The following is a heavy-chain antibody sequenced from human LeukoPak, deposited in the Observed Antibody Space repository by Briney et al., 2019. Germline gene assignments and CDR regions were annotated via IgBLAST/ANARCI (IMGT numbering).Heavy chain of an antibody. J-gene: IGHJ4*02. V-gene: IGHV3-53*01. D-gene: IGHD3-10*01. CDR2: IYSGGST. Sequence: QAGGSLRLSCAASGFTVRSSYMSWVRQAPGKGLKWVSVIYSGGSTYYADSVKGRFTISRDNSKNTLYLQMNSLRAEDTAVYYCARVLEYYSDYWGQGTLVTVSS. CDR3: ARVLEYYSDY. CDR1: GFTVRSSY.